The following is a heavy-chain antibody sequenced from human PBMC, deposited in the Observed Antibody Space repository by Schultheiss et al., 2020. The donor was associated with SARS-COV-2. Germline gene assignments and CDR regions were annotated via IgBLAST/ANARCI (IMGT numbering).Heavy chain of an antibody. Sequence: GESLKISCAASGFTFSSYGMHWVRQAPGKGLEWVAVIWYDGSNKYYADSVKGRFTISRDNSKNTLYLQMNSLRAEDTAVYYCAREVDVVVVAATDYYYYGMDVWGQGTTVTVSS. J-gene: IGHJ6*02. CDR1: GFTFSSYG. D-gene: IGHD2-15*01. V-gene: IGHV3-33*01. CDR2: IWYDGSNK. CDR3: AREVDVVVVAATDYYYYGMDV.